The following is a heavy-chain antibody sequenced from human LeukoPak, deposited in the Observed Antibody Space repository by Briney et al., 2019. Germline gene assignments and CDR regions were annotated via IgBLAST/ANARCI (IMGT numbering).Heavy chain of an antibody. Sequence: SGPTLVYPAQALTLTCTFSGFSLSTSGMGVGWVRQPPGKALEWLALIYWNDDKRYSPFLTSRLTITKDTSKHQVVLTMNNMVPVDTATYYCARPGGNWEYYLDAWGQGTLVTVSS. D-gene: IGHD4-23*01. CDR2: IYWNDDK. V-gene: IGHV2-5*01. CDR3: ARPGGNWEYYLDA. CDR1: GFSLSTSGMG. J-gene: IGHJ4*02.